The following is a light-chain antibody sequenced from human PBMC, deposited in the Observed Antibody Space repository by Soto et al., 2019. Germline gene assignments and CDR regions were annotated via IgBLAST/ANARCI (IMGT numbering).Light chain of an antibody. CDR2: GHS. V-gene: IGKV3-20*01. CDR3: QKYGTSPPT. J-gene: IGKJ1*01. CDR1: QSVGSSY. Sequence: EIVLTQSPGTLSLSPGERANLSCRTSQSVGSSYLAWYQQKPGQAPRLVIYGHSSRATGIPDRFSDSGSGTDLTLTLSRLEPEDFAVYYCQKYGTSPPTFGQGTKVEIK.